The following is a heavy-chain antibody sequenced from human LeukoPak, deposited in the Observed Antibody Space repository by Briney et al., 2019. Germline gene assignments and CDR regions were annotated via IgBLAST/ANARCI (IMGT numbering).Heavy chain of an antibody. CDR2: IYTSGST. CDR1: GGSISSYY. Sequence: SETLSLTCTVSGGSISSYYWSWIRQPAGKGLEWIGRIYTSGSTNYNPSLKSRVTISVDTSKNQFSLKLSSVTAADTAVYYCARSTRWTNGAYYYYYYGMDVWGQGTTVTVSS. D-gene: IGHD4-17*01. CDR3: ARSTRWTNGAYYYYYYGMDV. V-gene: IGHV4-4*07. J-gene: IGHJ6*02.